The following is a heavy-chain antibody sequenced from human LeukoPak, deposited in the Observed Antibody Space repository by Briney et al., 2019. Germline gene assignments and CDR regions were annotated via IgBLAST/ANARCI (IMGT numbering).Heavy chain of an antibody. D-gene: IGHD1-7*01. CDR3: ARARNYANYMDV. CDR2: INHSGST. J-gene: IGHJ6*03. V-gene: IGHV4-34*01. CDR1: GGSFSGYY. Sequence: SETLSLTCAVYGGSFSGYYWSWIRQPPGKGLEWIGEINHSGSTNYNPSLKSRVTISVDTSKNQFSLKLSSVTAADTAVYYCARARNYANYMDVWGKGTTVTVSS.